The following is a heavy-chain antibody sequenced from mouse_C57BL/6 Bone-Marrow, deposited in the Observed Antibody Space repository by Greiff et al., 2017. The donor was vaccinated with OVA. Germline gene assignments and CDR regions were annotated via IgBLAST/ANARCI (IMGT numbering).Heavy chain of an antibody. V-gene: IGHV1-59*01. CDR3: ARITTVDWYFDV. Sequence: VQLQQPGAELVRPGTSVKLSCKASGYTFTSYWMHWVKQRPGQGLEWIGVIDPSDSYTNYNQKFKGKATLTVDTSSSTAYMQLGSLTSEDSAVYYCARITTVDWYFDVWGTGTTVTVSS. J-gene: IGHJ1*03. CDR2: IDPSDSYT. CDR1: GYTFTSYW. D-gene: IGHD1-1*01.